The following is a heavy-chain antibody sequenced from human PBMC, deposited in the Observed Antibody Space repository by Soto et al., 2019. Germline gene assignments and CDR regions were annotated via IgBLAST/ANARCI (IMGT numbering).Heavy chain of an antibody. CDR3: AKDSMVRGVRSYFDY. J-gene: IGHJ4*02. CDR2: ISGSGGST. Sequence: GGSLRLSCAASGFTFSSYAVSWVRQAPGKGLEWVSAISGSGGSTYYADSVKGRFTISRDNSKNTLYLQMNSLRAEDTAVYYCAKDSMVRGVRSYFDYWGQGTLVTVSS. D-gene: IGHD3-10*01. V-gene: IGHV3-23*01. CDR1: GFTFSSYA.